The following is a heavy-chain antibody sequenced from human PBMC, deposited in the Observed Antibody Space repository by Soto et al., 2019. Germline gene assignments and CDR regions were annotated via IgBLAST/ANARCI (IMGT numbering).Heavy chain of an antibody. V-gene: IGHV1-69*14. D-gene: IGHD2-15*01. CDR3: SRGHDLGGNSEAFDV. Sequence: QVQLVQSGAEVKKPGSSVKVSCKASGGSFRREAINWVRQAPGQGPEWMGNILPFFGTSDYAQKFQGRVTVTADMSTTTVYMEMSSLRVEYTTVYYCSRGHDLGGNSEAFDVWGQGTMVIVSS. CDR2: ILPFFGTS. J-gene: IGHJ3*01. CDR1: GGSFRREA.